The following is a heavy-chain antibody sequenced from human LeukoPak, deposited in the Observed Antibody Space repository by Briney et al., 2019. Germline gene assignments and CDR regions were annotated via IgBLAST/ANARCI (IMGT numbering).Heavy chain of an antibody. CDR2: ISSSSSTI. Sequence: PGGSLRLSCAASGFTFSSSGMHWVRQAPGKGLEWVSYISSSSSTIYYADSVKGRFTISRDNAKNSLYLQMNSLRAEDTAVYYCARIAVAGLLYFQHWGQGTLVTVSS. D-gene: IGHD6-19*01. V-gene: IGHV3-48*01. J-gene: IGHJ1*01. CDR3: ARIAVAGLLYFQH. CDR1: GFTFSSSG.